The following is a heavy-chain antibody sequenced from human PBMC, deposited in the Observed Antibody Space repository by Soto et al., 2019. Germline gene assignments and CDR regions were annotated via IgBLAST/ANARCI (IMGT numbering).Heavy chain of an antibody. Sequence: GGSLRLSCTVSGFAFNNYGINWVRQAPGKGLEWVSSISKSDYTYYSDSVKGRFTISRDNAKNSVYLQMKTLKVADTAVYYCAREDSIIIPDVSDFWGQGTLVTVSS. V-gene: IGHV3-21*01. CDR3: AREDSIIIPDVSDF. D-gene: IGHD3-22*01. J-gene: IGHJ4*02. CDR2: ISKSDYT. CDR1: GFAFNNYG.